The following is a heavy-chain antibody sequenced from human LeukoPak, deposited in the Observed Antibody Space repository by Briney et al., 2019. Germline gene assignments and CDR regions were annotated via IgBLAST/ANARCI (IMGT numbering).Heavy chain of an antibody. CDR1: GFSLSTSGMG. Sequence: SGPTLVKPTETLTLTCAFSGFSLSTSGMGVGWIRQPPGKALEWLALIYWDGDQRYNPSLRTRLTVTKDTFENHIVLTMTNMDPLHIASYFCVHVQLYTTATTFDYWGQGTLVTVSS. D-gene: IGHD1-14*01. CDR2: IYWDGDQ. J-gene: IGHJ4*02. V-gene: IGHV2-5*02. CDR3: VHVQLYTTATTFDY.